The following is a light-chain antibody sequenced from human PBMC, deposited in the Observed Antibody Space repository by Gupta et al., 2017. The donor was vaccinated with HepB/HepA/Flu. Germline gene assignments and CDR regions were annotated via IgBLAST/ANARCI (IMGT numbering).Light chain of an antibody. V-gene: IGKV1-12*01. CDR1: RDIDTY. J-gene: IGKJ4*01. CDR3: QQADSFPLT. Sequence: DIQMTQPPSSVSASVGDRVTMTCRASRDIDTYLAWYQHKLGQPPRLLIYATSTLKSGVPLRFSGSGSGTDFTLTISSLQPEDFATYYCQQADSFPLTFGGGTKVEIK. CDR2: ATS.